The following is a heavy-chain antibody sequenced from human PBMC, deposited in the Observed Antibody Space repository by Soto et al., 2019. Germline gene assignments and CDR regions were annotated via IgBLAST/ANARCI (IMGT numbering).Heavy chain of an antibody. CDR3: ARDEKWLRAHYGMDV. Sequence: GGSMILSCAASGVTVSSNYMSWVRPAPGKGLEWVSVIYSGGSTYYADSVKGRFTISRHNSKNTLYLQMNSLRAEDTAVYYCARDEKWLRAHYGMDVWGQGTTVTVSS. D-gene: IGHD5-12*01. V-gene: IGHV3-53*04. CDR2: IYSGGST. J-gene: IGHJ6*02. CDR1: GVTVSSNY.